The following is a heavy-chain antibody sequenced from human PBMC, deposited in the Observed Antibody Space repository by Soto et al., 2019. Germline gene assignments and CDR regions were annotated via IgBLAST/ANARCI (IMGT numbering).Heavy chain of an antibody. Sequence: SETLSLTCTVSGGSISSYYWSWIRQPPGKGLEWIGYIYYSGSTNHNPPRKSRVTIAVDTSKTQFSLKLRSVSAADTAVYDCASDYDYWDAFDIWGQGTMVTVSS. CDR2: IYYSGST. J-gene: IGHJ3*02. D-gene: IGHD5-12*01. CDR3: ASDYDYWDAFDI. V-gene: IGHV4-59*01. CDR1: GGSISSYY.